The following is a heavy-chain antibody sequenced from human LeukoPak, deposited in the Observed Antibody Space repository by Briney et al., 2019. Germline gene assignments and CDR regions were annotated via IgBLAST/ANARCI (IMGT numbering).Heavy chain of an antibody. CDR1: GFTFSSYA. Sequence: GGSLRLSCAASGFTFSSYAMSWVRQAPGKGLEWVSAISGSGGSTYYADSVKGRFTISRDNSKNTPYLQMNSLRAEDTAVYYCAKVGGIAVAGRFDYWGQGTLVTVSS. D-gene: IGHD6-19*01. CDR3: AKVGGIAVAGRFDY. V-gene: IGHV3-23*01. CDR2: ISGSGGST. J-gene: IGHJ4*02.